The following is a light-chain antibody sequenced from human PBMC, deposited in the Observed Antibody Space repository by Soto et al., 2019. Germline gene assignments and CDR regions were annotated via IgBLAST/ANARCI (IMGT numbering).Light chain of an antibody. Sequence: QSALTQPASVSGSPGQSITISCTGTSSYVGSYNLVSWYQQHPGKAPKLMIYEVNKRPSGVSNRFSGSKSGNTASLTISGLQAEDEVDYYCCSYAGSSTLYVFGTGTKLTVL. V-gene: IGLV2-23*02. CDR1: SSYVGSYNL. CDR3: CSYAGSSTLYV. J-gene: IGLJ1*01. CDR2: EVN.